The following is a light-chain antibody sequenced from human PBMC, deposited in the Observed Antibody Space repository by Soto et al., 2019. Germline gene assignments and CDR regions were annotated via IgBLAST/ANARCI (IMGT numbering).Light chain of an antibody. V-gene: IGKV3-20*01. Sequence: EIVLTQSPGTLSLSPGERATLSYRASQSVSSSYLAWYQQKPGQAPRLLIYGASSRATGIPDRFSGSGSGTDFTLTISRLEPEDFAVYYCQQYGSLVTFGGGTKVEIK. J-gene: IGKJ4*01. CDR2: GAS. CDR1: QSVSSSY. CDR3: QQYGSLVT.